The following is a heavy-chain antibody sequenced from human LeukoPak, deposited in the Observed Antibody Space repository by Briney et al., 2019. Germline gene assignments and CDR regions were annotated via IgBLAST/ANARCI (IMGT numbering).Heavy chain of an antibody. Sequence: SETLSLTCAVYGGSLSGYYWGWIRQTPGKGLEWLGEISHSGSTNYNPSLQSRVTILVDASKNQFSLRLSSVTAADTAVYYCARLYCGSTSCYSPFDYWGQGTLVTVSS. V-gene: IGHV4-34*01. D-gene: IGHD2-2*02. CDR3: ARLYCGSTSCYSPFDY. J-gene: IGHJ4*02. CDR1: GGSLSGYY. CDR2: ISHSGST.